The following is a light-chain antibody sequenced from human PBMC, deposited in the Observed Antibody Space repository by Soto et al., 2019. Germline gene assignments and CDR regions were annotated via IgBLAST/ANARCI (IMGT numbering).Light chain of an antibody. J-gene: IGKJ5*01. CDR2: AAS. CDR1: QSISNN. Sequence: DIQMTHPPYSLSASVGDPVTITWRASQSISNNLNWYQQKSGEAPQLLIYAASSLQSGVPARFTGSGSGTDFTLTIRRLEPEDFAVFYCQVYGPSPPITFGQGTRLEIK. V-gene: IGKV1-39*02. CDR3: QVYGPSPPIT.